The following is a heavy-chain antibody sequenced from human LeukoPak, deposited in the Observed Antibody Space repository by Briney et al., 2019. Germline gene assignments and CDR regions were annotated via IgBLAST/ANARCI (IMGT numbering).Heavy chain of an antibody. CDR2: ISGSGGST. CDR1: GFTFSSYA. J-gene: IGHJ4*02. D-gene: IGHD3-22*01. CDR3: AKTSYDSSGYYYFDY. Sequence: GGSLRLSCAASGFTFSSYAMSWVRQAPGKGLEWVSAISGSGGSTYYADSVKGRFTISRDNSKNTLYLQMNTLRAEDTAVYYCAKTSYDSSGYYYFDYWGQGTLVTVSS. V-gene: IGHV3-23*01.